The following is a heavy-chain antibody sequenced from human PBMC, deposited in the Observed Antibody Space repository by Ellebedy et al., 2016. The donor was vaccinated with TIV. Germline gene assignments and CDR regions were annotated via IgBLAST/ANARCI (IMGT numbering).Heavy chain of an antibody. Sequence: GGSLRLSCAASGFTFSSFWMSWVRQAPGQGLEWVSTISASGGATYYPDSVKGRFTISRDNSKNTLHLQMNSLRAEDTALYYCARGSGSEAFDVWGQGTMVTVSA. V-gene: IGHV3-23*01. D-gene: IGHD2-15*01. CDR3: ARGSGSEAFDV. CDR2: ISASGGAT. J-gene: IGHJ3*01. CDR1: GFTFSSFW.